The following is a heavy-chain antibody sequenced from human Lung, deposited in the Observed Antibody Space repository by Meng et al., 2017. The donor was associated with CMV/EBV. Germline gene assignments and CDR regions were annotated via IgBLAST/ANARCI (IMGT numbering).Heavy chain of an antibody. Sequence: GGSLRLSCTTSGFTFSSYEMNWVRQAPGKGLEWISYISSGGTSRYYADSVKGRFSISIDNAKNSLYLQMNSLRVEDTALYYCTRGSASWSEYNWFDPWGQGTLVTGSS. V-gene: IGHV3-48*03. D-gene: IGHD6-13*01. CDR3: TRGSASWSEYNWFDP. CDR2: ISSGGTSR. CDR1: GFTFSSYE. J-gene: IGHJ5*02.